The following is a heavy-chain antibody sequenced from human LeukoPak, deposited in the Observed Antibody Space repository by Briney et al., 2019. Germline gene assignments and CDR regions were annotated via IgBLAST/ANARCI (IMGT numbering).Heavy chain of an antibody. CDR3: ARDFLAPHHGYGVDYLPYNFDY. CDR2: ISGGSTAI. J-gene: IGHJ4*02. CDR1: GFTFRSYS. V-gene: IGHV3-48*01. D-gene: IGHD4-17*01. Sequence: PGVSERLSCAASGFTFRSYSMNWVREAPGKGLEWVSYISGGSTAIYYADSVKGRFTISRDNAKNSLFLQLNSLRAEDTAVYYCARDFLAPHHGYGVDYLPYNFDYWGQGTLVTVSS.